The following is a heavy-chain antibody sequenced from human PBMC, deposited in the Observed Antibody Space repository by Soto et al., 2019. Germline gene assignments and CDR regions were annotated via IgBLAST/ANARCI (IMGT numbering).Heavy chain of an antibody. CDR3: ARATWDSSGYPTPDFDY. Sequence: SVKVSWKASGYTLTSYYMHLVRQAPGQGLEWMGIINPSGGSTSYSQKFQGRVTMTRDTSTSTVYMELSSLRSEDTAVYYCARATWDSSGYPTPDFDYWGQGTLVTVSS. V-gene: IGHV1-46*01. CDR2: INPSGGST. D-gene: IGHD3-22*01. CDR1: GYTLTSYY. J-gene: IGHJ4*02.